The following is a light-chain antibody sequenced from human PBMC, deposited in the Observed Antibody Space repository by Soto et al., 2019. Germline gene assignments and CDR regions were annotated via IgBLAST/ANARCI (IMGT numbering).Light chain of an antibody. J-gene: IGKJ3*01. Sequence: QVPRSPSSVCACVGDRVSVTCGAHRGISNYLAWFQQKPGTVPKRLIYAASNLQSGVPSRFSGSGSGIDFSLAISILQSEDLATHFCVQDKDRPQAFGPGTKVDIK. V-gene: IGKV1-17*03. CDR3: VQDKDRPQA. CDR1: RGISNY. CDR2: AAS.